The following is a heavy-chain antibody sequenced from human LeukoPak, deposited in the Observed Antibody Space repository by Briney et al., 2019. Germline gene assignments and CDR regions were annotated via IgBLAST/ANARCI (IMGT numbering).Heavy chain of an antibody. CDR3: ARAQREAAAGPRYGMDV. V-gene: IGHV1-3*01. D-gene: IGHD6-13*01. J-gene: IGHJ6*02. CDR1: GYTFTSYA. CDR2: INAGNGNT. Sequence: ASVKVSCKASGYTFTSYAMHWVRQAPGQRLEWMGWINAGNGNTKYPQKFQGRVTITRDTSASTAYMELSSLRSEDAAVYYCARAQREAAAGPRYGMDVWGQGTTVTVSS.